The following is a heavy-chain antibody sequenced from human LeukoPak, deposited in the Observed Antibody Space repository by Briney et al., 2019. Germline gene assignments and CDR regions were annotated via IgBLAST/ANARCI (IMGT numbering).Heavy chain of an antibody. CDR2: IYYSGST. V-gene: IGHV4-39*01. CDR1: GGSISSGSYY. J-gene: IGHJ3*02. Sequence: PSETLSLTCTVSGGSISSGSYYWGWIRQPPGKGLEWIGCIYYSGSTYYNPSLKGRVTISVDTSKNQFSLKLSSVPAAETAVYYSARHGYCSSTSCLGDAFDIWGQGTRVTGSS. CDR3: ARHGYCSSTSCLGDAFDI. D-gene: IGHD2-2*03.